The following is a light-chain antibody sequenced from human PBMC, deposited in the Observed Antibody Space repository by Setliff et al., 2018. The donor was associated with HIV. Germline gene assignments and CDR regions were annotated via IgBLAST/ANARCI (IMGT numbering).Light chain of an antibody. CDR2: EVT. Sequence: QSALTQPASVSGSPGQSITISCTGTSTDVGSYNLVSWYQQHPVKAPKLMIYEVTKRPSGVSHRFSGSKSGNMASLTISGLQAEDEADYYCSSYAGADTFDVFGTGTKVTVL. J-gene: IGLJ1*01. CDR1: STDVGSYNL. CDR3: SSYAGADTFDV. V-gene: IGLV2-23*02.